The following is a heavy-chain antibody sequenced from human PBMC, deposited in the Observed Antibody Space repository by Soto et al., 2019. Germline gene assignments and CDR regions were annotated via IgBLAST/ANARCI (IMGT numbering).Heavy chain of an antibody. CDR2: IVVGSGNT. V-gene: IGHV1-58*02. CDR3: AARTGDYTSSDYMDV. Sequence: QMQLVQSGPEVKKPGTSVKVSCKASGFTFTNSAIQWVRQARGQRLEWIGWIVVGSGNTNYAQKFQERLTITRDMSTRTAYMELSSLRSEETAIYYWAARTGDYTSSDYMDVWGKGPTVTVS. J-gene: IGHJ6*03. CDR1: GFTFTNSA. D-gene: IGHD3-9*01.